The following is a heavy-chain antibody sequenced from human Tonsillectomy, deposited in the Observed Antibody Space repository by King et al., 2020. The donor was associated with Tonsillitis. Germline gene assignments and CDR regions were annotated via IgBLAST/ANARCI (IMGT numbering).Heavy chain of an antibody. CDR2: IDTSDSYT. J-gene: IGHJ5*02. V-gene: IGHV5-10-1*01. D-gene: IGHD1-7*01. CDR3: AGHGLGGIAGTTAS. CDR1: GYSFTTYW. Sequence: QLVQSGAEVKKPGESLRISCKGSGYSFTTYWISWVRQMPGKGLEWMGRIDTSDSYTKYSPSFRGHVTMSADTSISTAYLQWSSLKASDTAMYFCAGHGLGGIAGTTASWGQGTLVTVSA.